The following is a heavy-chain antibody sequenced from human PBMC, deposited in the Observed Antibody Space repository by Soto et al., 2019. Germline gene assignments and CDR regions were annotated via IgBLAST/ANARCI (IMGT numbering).Heavy chain of an antibody. CDR2: IYHSGST. D-gene: IGHD2-21*02. J-gene: IGHJ4*02. Sequence: SETLSLTCAVSGGSISSGGYSWSWIRQPPGKGLEWIGYIYHSGSTYYNPSLKSRVTISVDRSKNQFSLKLSSVTAADTAVYYCARVRGGNSYYFDYWGQGTLVTVSS. CDR1: GGSISSGGYS. CDR3: ARVRGGNSYYFDY. V-gene: IGHV4-30-2*01.